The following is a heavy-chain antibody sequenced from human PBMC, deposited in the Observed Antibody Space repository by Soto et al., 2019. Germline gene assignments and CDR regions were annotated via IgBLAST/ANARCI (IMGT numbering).Heavy chain of an antibody. CDR1: GYTFSDFD. Sequence: ASVKVSCKASGYTFSDFDINCLRQAAGQGPEWMGWMNAKSGDTFSAQRLQGKFNMTWDTSLSTAYMEVGSLTSDDAAIYYCARGNPFNYAGFDVWGQGTTVTVS. V-gene: IGHV1-8*01. CDR3: ARGNPFNYAGFDV. J-gene: IGHJ6*02. D-gene: IGHD3-16*01. CDR2: MNAKSGDT.